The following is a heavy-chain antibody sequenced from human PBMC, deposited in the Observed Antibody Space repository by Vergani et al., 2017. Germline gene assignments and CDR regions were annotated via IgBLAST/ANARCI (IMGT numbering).Heavy chain of an antibody. D-gene: IGHD2-2*02. Sequence: QVQLQESGPGLVMPSETLSLTCTVSGGSISSYYWSWIRQPPGQGLEWIGYIYYSGSTNYNPSLKSRVTISVDTSKNQFSLKLSSVTAADTAVYYCARGVGYCSSTSCYTLDYWGQGTLVTVSS. CDR2: IYYSGST. J-gene: IGHJ4*02. CDR3: ARGVGYCSSTSCYTLDY. V-gene: IGHV4-59*01. CDR1: GGSISSYY.